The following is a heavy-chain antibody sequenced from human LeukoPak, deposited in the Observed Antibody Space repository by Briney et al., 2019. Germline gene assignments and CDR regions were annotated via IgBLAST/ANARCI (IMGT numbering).Heavy chain of an antibody. CDR3: ARGGSSSWSFDY. D-gene: IGHD6-13*01. J-gene: IGHJ4*02. CDR1: LGIFSRYI. V-gene: IGHV1-69*02. CDR2: IIPILGMA. Sequence: SVKVSCKASLGIFSRYIVSWVRRATGQGLEWMGRIIPILGMANYAQTFQGRVTITADKSTSTAYMELSSLRSEDTAVYYCARGGSSSWSFDYWGQGTLVTVSS.